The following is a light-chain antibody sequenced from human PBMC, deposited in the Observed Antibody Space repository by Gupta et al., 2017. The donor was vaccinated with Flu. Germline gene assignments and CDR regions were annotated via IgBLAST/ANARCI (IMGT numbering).Light chain of an antibody. V-gene: IGKV2-28*01. CDR3: MQAIRTPGFT. CDR1: QSLLHSNGYNY. CDR2: LGS. J-gene: IGKJ3*01. Sequence: EIVMTQSPLSLPVTPGEPASISCRSSQSLLHSNGYNYLDWYLQKPGQSPQLLIYLGSNRASGVPDRFSGSGSGTDFTLTISRVEAEDVGVYYCMQAIRTPGFTFGPGTKVDIK.